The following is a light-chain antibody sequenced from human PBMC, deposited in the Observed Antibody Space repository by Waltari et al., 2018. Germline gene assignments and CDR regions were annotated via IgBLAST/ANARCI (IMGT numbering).Light chain of an antibody. CDR2: GAS. CDR3: QQYNNWLSVT. Sequence: EIVVTQSPATLSVSPGERATLPCRTSQTITNNLAWYQQKPGQTPRLLIDGASTRAIGIPARFSGSGSGTEFTLTISSLQSEDFAVYYCQQYNNWLSVTFGQGTRLEI. V-gene: IGKV3-15*01. CDR1: QTITNN. J-gene: IGKJ5*01.